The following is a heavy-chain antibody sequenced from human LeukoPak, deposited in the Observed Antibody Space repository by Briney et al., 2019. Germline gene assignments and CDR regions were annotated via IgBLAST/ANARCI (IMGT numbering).Heavy chain of an antibody. Sequence: GGSLRLSCAASGFTVSSNYMSWVRQAPGKGLEWVSMIYSGGGTYYADSVKGRFTISRDNSKNTLYLQMSSLRAEDTAVYYCAKDASNYFWYFDLWGRGTLVTVSS. CDR2: IYSGGGT. CDR3: AKDASNYFWYFDL. CDR1: GFTVSSNY. D-gene: IGHD1-1*01. J-gene: IGHJ2*01. V-gene: IGHV3-53*01.